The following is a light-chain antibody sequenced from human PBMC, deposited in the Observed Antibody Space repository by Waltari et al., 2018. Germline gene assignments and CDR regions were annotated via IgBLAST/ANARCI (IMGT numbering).Light chain of an antibody. CDR2: DVS. CDR1: SSDVGGYNY. V-gene: IGLV2-14*03. J-gene: IGLJ2*01. Sequence: QSALTQPASVSGSPGQSITLSCTGTSSDVGGYNYVSWYQQNPGKAPKLMIYDVSDRPSGVSSRFSGSKYGNTASLIISGLQAEDEADYYCSSYTGSSTLVVFGGGTKLTVL. CDR3: SSYTGSSTLVV.